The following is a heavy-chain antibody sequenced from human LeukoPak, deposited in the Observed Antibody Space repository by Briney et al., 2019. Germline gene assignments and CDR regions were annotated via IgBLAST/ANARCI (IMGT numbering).Heavy chain of an antibody. Sequence: GGSLRLSCAPSGFTFSKAWMSWVREAPGKGRGWVGRIKSKTDGGTTDYAAPVKGRFTISRDDSKNTLYLQMNSLKTEDTAVYYCTTDMWGGLLWFGETHSYYFDYWGQGTLVTVSS. J-gene: IGHJ4*02. CDR2: IKSKTDGGTT. D-gene: IGHD3-10*01. V-gene: IGHV3-15*01. CDR3: TTDMWGGLLWFGETHSYYFDY. CDR1: GFTFSKAW.